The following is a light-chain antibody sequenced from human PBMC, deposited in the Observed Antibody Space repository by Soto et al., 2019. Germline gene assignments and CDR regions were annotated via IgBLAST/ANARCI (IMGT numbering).Light chain of an antibody. CDR1: QSISSW. CDR3: LQYNDYPYT. CDR2: KAS. Sequence: DIQMTQSPSTLSASVGDRVTITCRASQSISSWLAWYQQKPGKAPKLLIYKASSLESGVPSRFSGSGSGTEFTLTISSLQPDDFATYFCLQYNDYPYTFGQGTKLEF. V-gene: IGKV1-5*03. J-gene: IGKJ2*01.